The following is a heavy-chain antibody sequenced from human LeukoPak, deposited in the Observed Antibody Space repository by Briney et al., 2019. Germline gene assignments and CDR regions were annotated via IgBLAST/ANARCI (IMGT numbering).Heavy chain of an antibody. Sequence: SETLSLTCAVYGGSFSGYYWSWIRQPPGKGLEWIGEINHSGSTNYNPSLKSRVTISVDTSKNQFSLKPSSVTAADTAVYYCARGYPERRYFDYWGQGTLVTVSS. CDR1: GGSFSGYY. D-gene: IGHD1-14*01. CDR2: INHSGST. V-gene: IGHV4-34*01. CDR3: ARGYPERRYFDY. J-gene: IGHJ4*02.